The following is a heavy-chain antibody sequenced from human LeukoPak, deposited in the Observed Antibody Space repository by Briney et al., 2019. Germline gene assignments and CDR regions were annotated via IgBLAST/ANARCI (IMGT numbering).Heavy chain of an antibody. J-gene: IGHJ4*02. Sequence: ASVKVSCKASGGTFSSYAISWVRQAPGQGLEWMGGIIPIFGTANYAQKFQGRVTITADESTSTAYMELSSLRSEDTAVYYCARGPPKYYDSSGEDYWGQGTLVTVSS. CDR2: IIPIFGTA. D-gene: IGHD3-22*01. V-gene: IGHV1-69*13. CDR3: ARGPPKYYDSSGEDY. CDR1: GGTFSSYA.